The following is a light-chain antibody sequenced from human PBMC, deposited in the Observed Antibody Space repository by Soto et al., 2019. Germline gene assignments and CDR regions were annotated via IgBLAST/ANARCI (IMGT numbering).Light chain of an antibody. J-gene: IGKJ2*01. V-gene: IGKV3-15*01. CDR2: DAS. CDR1: QNVRSN. CDR3: QHYNNWPYT. Sequence: EIVMTQSPSTLSASPGERATLSCRASQNVRSNLVWYQQKPGQAPRLLIYDASTMATGIPVRFSGSGSGTEFTLIISSLQSEDFALYFCQHYNNWPYTFGHGTKLEIK.